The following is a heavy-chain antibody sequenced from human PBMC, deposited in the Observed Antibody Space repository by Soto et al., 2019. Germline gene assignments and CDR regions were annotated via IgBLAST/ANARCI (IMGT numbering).Heavy chain of an antibody. CDR2: IIPIFGTP. J-gene: IGHJ4*02. D-gene: IGHD2-21*02. Sequence: QVQLVQSGAEVKKPGSSVKVSCKASGGTFSSYAISWVRQAPGQGLEWMGGIIPIFGTPNNEQKFQGRVTITADESTSTAYMELSSLRSEDTAVYYCARDHSKYGGNSPADYWGQGTLVTVSS. V-gene: IGHV1-69*01. CDR1: GGTFSSYA. CDR3: ARDHSKYGGNSPADY.